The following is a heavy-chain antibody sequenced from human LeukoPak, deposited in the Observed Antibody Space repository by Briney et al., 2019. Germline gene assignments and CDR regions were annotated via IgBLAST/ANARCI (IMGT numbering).Heavy chain of an antibody. CDR1: GYTFTSYY. CDR3: ARVEGISGAGDI. V-gene: IGHV1-46*01. Sequence: ASVKVSCKASGYTFTSYYMHWVRQAPGQGLEWMGIINPSGGSTSYAQKFQGRVTMTRNTSISTAYMELSSLRSEDTAVYYCARVEGISGAGDIWGQGTMVTVSS. J-gene: IGHJ3*02. CDR2: INPSGGST. D-gene: IGHD1-14*01.